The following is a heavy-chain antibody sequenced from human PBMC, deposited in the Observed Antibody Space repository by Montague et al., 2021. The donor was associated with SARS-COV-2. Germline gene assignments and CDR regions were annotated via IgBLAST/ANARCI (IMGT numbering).Heavy chain of an antibody. D-gene: IGHD3-3*01. V-gene: IGHV1-8*01. Sequence: SVKVSCKASGYTFTSYDINWVRQATGQGLEWMGWMNPNSGNTGYAQKFQGRVTMTRNTSIRTAYMELSSLRSEDTAVYYCARQYDFWSGFWFDPWGQGTLVTVSS. CDR2: MNPNSGNT. CDR3: ARQYDFWSGFWFDP. CDR1: GYTFTSYD. J-gene: IGHJ5*02.